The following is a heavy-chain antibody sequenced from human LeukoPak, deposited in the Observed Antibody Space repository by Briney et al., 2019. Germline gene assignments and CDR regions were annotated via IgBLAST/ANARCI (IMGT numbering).Heavy chain of an antibody. CDR2: IYYSGST. J-gene: IGHJ6*02. CDR3: AREDAQTTVPEGMDV. V-gene: IGHV4-39*07. CDR1: GDSSDNNGFD. Sequence: SETLSLTCTVSGDSSDNNGFDCGCSRQPPGKGLEWIGNIYYSGSTYYNPSLKSRVTISVDTSKNQFSLKLTSVTAADTAVYYCAREDAQTTVPEGMDVWGQGTTVTVSS. D-gene: IGHD4-17*01.